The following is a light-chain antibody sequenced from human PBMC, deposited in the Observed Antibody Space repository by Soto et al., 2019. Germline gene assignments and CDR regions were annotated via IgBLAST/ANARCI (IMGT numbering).Light chain of an antibody. V-gene: IGKV3-20*01. CDR2: ATS. CDR3: QQYNRSPRT. J-gene: IGKJ2*01. CDR1: QSVGSY. Sequence: EIVLTQSPGTLSLSPGETATLSCRASQSVGSYLAWYQQKPGQAPRLLIYATSSRAAGIPDRFSGSGSGTEFTLTISTLEPEDFAVYYCQQYNRSPRTFGQGTKLEIK.